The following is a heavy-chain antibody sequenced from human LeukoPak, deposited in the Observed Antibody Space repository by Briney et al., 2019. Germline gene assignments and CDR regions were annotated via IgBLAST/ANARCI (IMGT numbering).Heavy chain of an antibody. D-gene: IGHD5-12*01. V-gene: IGHV4-39*01. J-gene: IGHJ4*02. Sequence: SETLSLTCTVPGGSISSSSYYWGWIRQPPGKGLEWIGSIYYSGSTYYNPSLKSRVTISLDTSKNQFSLKLSSVTAADTAVYYCARQTEWLRLLSFDYWGQGTLVTVSS. CDR2: IYYSGST. CDR3: ARQTEWLRLLSFDY. CDR1: GGSISSSSYY.